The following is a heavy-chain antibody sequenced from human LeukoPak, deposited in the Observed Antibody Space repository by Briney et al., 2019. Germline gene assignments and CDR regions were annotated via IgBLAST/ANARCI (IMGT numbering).Heavy chain of an antibody. J-gene: IGHJ3*02. CDR3: ARRVVVVTANDKSDAFDM. Sequence: SETLSLTCTVSGGSISTYYWNWIRQPPGGGLGGIWYIYYTGSTKSNPSLTSRVPLSLDTSKHQFSLNLSSVTAADTAVYYCARRVVVVTANDKSDAFDMWGQGTVVTVSS. CDR2: IYYTGST. V-gene: IGHV4-59*01. D-gene: IGHD2-15*01. CDR1: GGSISTYY.